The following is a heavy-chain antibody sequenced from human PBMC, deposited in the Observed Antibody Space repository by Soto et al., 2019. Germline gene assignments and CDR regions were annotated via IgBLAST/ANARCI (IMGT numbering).Heavy chain of an antibody. D-gene: IGHD2-15*01. Sequence: QVQLVESGGGVVQPGRSLRLSCAASGFTFSSYGMHWVRQAPGKGLEWVAVISYDGITKYYADSVKGRFTISRDNSKNTLYLQMNSLRAEDTAVYYWAKDTRVYCSGGSCCYGMDVWGQGTTVTVSS. CDR3: AKDTRVYCSGGSCCYGMDV. CDR1: GFTFSSYG. CDR2: ISYDGITK. J-gene: IGHJ6*02. V-gene: IGHV3-30*18.